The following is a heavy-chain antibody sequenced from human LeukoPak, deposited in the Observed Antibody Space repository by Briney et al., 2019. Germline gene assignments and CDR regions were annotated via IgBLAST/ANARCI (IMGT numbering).Heavy chain of an antibody. D-gene: IGHD6-19*01. CDR2: FHYTGST. CDR3: ARGSSGWPYYFAY. V-gene: IGHV4-61*01. CDR1: GGSVSSGTYY. J-gene: IGHJ4*02. Sequence: KPSETLSLTCIVSGGSVSSGTYYWSWIRQPPGKGLEWIGYFHYTGSTSYNPSLKSRVTISEDTSTSQFSLKVTSVTAADTAVYYCARGSSGWPYYFAYWGQGILVTVSS.